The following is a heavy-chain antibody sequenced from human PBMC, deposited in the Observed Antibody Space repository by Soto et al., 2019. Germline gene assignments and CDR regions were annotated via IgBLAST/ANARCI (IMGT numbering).Heavy chain of an antibody. CDR1: GYIFSSYW. CDR2: IYPGDSDT. CDR3: ARRSLSDWYVDY. V-gene: IGHV5-51*01. Sequence: WEPLKNCCNGSGYIFSSYWIGRVSQMPGKGLEWMGIIYPGDSDTRYSPSFQGQVTISADKSISTAFLQWSSLKASDTAMYYCARRSLSDWYVDYWGQGSLVTVSS. J-gene: IGHJ4*02. D-gene: IGHD2-21*02.